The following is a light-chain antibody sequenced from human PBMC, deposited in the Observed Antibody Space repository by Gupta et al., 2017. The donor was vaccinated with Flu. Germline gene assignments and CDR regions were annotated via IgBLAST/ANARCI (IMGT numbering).Light chain of an antibody. V-gene: IGLV8-61*01. CDR1: SGSVSTSYY. CDR3: VLYMGSGISV. Sequence: QTVVTQEQSFSVSPGGTVTLTCGLSSGSVSTSYYPSWYQQTPGQAPRTLIYSTNTRSSGVPDRFSGSILGNKAALTITGAQAGDESDYDCVLYMGSGISVFGGGTKLTVL. CDR2: STN. J-gene: IGLJ3*02.